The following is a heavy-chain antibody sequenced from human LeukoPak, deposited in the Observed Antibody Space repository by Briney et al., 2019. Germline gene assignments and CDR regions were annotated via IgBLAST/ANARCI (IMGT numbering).Heavy chain of an antibody. CDR3: ANDSKRIPFDY. CDR2: ISYDGSNK. J-gene: IGHJ4*02. Sequence: GGSLRLSCAASGFTLSCYGMHWVRQAPGKGLEWVAVISYDGSNKYYADSVKGRYTISRDNSKNTLYLQMNSLRAEDTAVYYCANDSKRIPFDYWGQGTLVTVSS. CDR1: GFTLSCYG. V-gene: IGHV3-30*18.